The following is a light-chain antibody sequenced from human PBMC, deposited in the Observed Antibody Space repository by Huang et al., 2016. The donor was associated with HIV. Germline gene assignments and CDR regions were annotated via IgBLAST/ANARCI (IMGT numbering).Light chain of an antibody. CDR1: ERISNY. J-gene: IGKJ1*01. CDR3: QQNYIAPQT. CDR2: ATS. Sequence: DIQMTQSPSSLSASIGDRITITCRASERISNYLSWYQLKPGRAPNLLIYATSSLQSGGPSRFSGSGSGTDFTLTITSLQPEDFATYYCQQNYIAPQTFGQGTKV. V-gene: IGKV1-39*01.